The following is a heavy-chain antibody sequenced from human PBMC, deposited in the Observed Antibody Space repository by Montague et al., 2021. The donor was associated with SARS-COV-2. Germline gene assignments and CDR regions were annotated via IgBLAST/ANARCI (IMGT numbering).Heavy chain of an antibody. D-gene: IGHD5/OR15-5a*01. V-gene: IGHV3-21*01. CDR3: ARALSASYSVGGDAFDI. CDR2: ISTSSLYI. CDR1: GFTFSKYS. J-gene: IGHJ3*02. Sequence: RLSWSASGFTFSKYSMTWVRQAPGKGLEWVSSISTSSLYIYYAASVKGRFTISRANAKNSLFLQMDSLRAEDTAVYYCARALSASYSVGGDAFDIWGQGTMVTVSS.